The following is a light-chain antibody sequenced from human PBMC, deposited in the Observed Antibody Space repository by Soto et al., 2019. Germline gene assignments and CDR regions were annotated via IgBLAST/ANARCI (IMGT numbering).Light chain of an antibody. Sequence: QSVLTQPPSVSGGPGQRVTISCTGSSSDIGAGYDVHWYQQLPGKAPTLLIYGNTKRPSGVPDRFSGSRSGTSASLAITGLQAEDEADYYCQSYDSSLRHYVFGTGTKLTVL. CDR3: QSYDSSLRHYV. J-gene: IGLJ1*01. V-gene: IGLV1-40*01. CDR1: SSDIGAGYD. CDR2: GNT.